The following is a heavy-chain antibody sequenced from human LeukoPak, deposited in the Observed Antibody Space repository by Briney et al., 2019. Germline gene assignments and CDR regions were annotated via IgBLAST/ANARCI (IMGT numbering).Heavy chain of an antibody. V-gene: IGHV3-30*18. CDR2: ISYDGSNK. CDR3: AKATYYYDSSNIQH. Sequence: PGRSLRLSCAASGFTFSSYGMHWVRQAPGKGLEWVAVISYDGSNKYYADSVKGRFTISRDNSKNTLYLQMNSLRAEDTAVYYCAKATYYYDSSNIQHWGQGTPVTVSS. J-gene: IGHJ1*01. D-gene: IGHD3-22*01. CDR1: GFTFSSYG.